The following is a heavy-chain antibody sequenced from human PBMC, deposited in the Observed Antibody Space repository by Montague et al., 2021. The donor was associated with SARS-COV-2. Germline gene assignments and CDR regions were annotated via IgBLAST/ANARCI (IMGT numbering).Heavy chain of an antibody. CDR2: IYYSGST. V-gene: IGHV4-39*07. J-gene: IGHJ5*02. CDR3: AREMGDDRIGYHPRGWFDP. Sequence: SETLSLTCTVSGGSIGSSSYYWGWIRQPPGKGLEWIGSIYYSGSTYYNPSLKSRVTISVDTSKNHFSLKLNSVTAADTAVYFCAREMGDDRIGYHPRGWFDPWGQGTLVTVSS. CDR1: GGSIGSSSYY. D-gene: IGHD3-22*01.